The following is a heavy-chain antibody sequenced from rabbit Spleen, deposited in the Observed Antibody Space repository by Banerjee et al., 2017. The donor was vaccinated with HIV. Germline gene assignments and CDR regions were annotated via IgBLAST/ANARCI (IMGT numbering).Heavy chain of an antibody. Sequence: QEQLVESGGGLVQPTGSLTLTCKASGFSFGDRDVMCWVRQAPGKGLEWIACIDAGSSGFTYSATWAKGRFTISKISSTTVTLQMTRLTAADTATYFCARDTSSSFSSYGMDLWGPGDPGHRL. CDR3: ARDTSSSFSSYGMDL. CDR2: IDAGSSGFT. J-gene: IGHJ6*01. CDR1: GFSFGDRDV. V-gene: IGHV1S45*01. D-gene: IGHD1-1*01.